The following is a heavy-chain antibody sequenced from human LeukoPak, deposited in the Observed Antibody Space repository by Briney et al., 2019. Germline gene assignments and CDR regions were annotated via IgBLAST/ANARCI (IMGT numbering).Heavy chain of an antibody. J-gene: IGHJ6*02. D-gene: IGHD5-12*01. CDR3: ARSVVATRYYYYGMDV. V-gene: IGHV3-33*01. Sequence: GGSLRLSCAASGFTFSSYGMHWVRQAPGKGLEWVAVIWYDGSNKYYADSVKGRFTISRDNSKNTLYLQVNSLRAEDTAVYYCARSVVATRYYYYGMDVWGQGTTVTVSS. CDR2: IWYDGSNK. CDR1: GFTFSSYG.